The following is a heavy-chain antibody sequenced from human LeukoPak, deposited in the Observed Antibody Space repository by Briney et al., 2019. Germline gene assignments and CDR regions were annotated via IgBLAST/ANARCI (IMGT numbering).Heavy chain of an antibody. CDR2: ISYDGSNK. D-gene: IGHD5-12*01. CDR3: ARDPAVATTHLRTSLQFDI. J-gene: IGHJ3*02. CDR1: GFTFSSYA. V-gene: IGHV3-30*04. Sequence: GGSLRLSCAASGFTFSSYAMHWVRQAPGKGLEWVAVISYDGSNKYYADSVKGRFTISRDNSKNTLYLQMNSLRAEDTAVYYCARDPAVATTHLRTSLQFDIWGQGTMVTVSS.